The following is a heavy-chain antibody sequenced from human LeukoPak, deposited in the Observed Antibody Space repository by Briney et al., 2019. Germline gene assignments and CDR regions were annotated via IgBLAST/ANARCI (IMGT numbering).Heavy chain of an antibody. V-gene: IGHV4-59*01. Sequence: PSETLSLTCTVSGVSINGNYWTWIRQLPGKGLEWIGCVSDTGDTDYNPSLKSRLTISVDTSKSQLSLSLSSVTAADTALYYCARVFRGVVTSNWFDPWGQGTLVTVSS. CDR2: VSDTGDT. D-gene: IGHD3-3*01. J-gene: IGHJ5*02. CDR3: ARVFRGVVTSNWFDP. CDR1: GVSINGNY.